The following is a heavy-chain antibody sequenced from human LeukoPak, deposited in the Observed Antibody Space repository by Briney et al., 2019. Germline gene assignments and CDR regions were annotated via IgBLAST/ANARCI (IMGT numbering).Heavy chain of an antibody. CDR3: ARDAHGDYLYYYYYGMDV. V-gene: IGHV3-48*02. J-gene: IGHJ6*02. Sequence: GGSLRLSCAASGFTFSSYSMNWVRQAPGKGLEWVSYISSSSSNIYYADSVKGRFTISRDIAKNSLYLQMNSLRDEDTAVHYCARDAHGDYLYYYYYGMDVWGQGTTVTVSS. CDR1: GFTFSSYS. CDR2: ISSSSSNI. D-gene: IGHD4-17*01.